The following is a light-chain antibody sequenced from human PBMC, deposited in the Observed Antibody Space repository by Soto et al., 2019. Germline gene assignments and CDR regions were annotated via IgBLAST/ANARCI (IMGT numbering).Light chain of an antibody. J-gene: IGLJ1*01. Sequence: QSALTQPASVSGSPGQSIAISCTGTSSDVGGYNYVFWYQQYPGKAPKFMIYEVTNRPSGVSNRFSGSKSGNTASLTISGLQAEDEADYYCSSFTTSSTYVFGTGTKLTVL. V-gene: IGLV2-14*01. CDR1: SSDVGGYNY. CDR3: SSFTTSSTYV. CDR2: EVT.